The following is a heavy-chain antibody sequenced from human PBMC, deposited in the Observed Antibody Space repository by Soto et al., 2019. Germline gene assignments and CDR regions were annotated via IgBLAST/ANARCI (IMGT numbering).Heavy chain of an antibody. D-gene: IGHD2-21*01. CDR2: IKYDGTVR. CDR3: ARDGVMPGLYFDL. J-gene: IGHJ4*02. V-gene: IGHV3-7*01. Sequence: GGSLRLSCEASGFRFNDYWMNWVRQAPGKGLEWVASIKYDGTVRSYVDSVKGRFTISRDNAKNSLYLQVHSLRAEDTAVYYCARDGVMPGLYFDLWGQGTLVTVSS. CDR1: GFRFNDYW.